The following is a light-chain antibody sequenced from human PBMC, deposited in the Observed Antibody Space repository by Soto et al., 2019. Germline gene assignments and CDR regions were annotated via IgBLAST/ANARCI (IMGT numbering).Light chain of an antibody. J-gene: IGLJ6*01. V-gene: IGLV3-16*01. Sequence: SYELTPPPSVSVSLGQMARITCSGEALPKKYAYWYQQKPGQFPVLVIYKDSERPSGIPERFSGSSSGTIVTLTIRGVQAEDEADYYCLSADSSGPNVFGSGTPLTVL. CDR2: KDS. CDR3: LSADSSGPNV. CDR1: ALPKKY.